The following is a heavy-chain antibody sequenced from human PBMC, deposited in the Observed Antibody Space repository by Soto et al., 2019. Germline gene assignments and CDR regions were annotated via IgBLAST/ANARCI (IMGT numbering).Heavy chain of an antibody. CDR1: GGSFSGYY. V-gene: IGHV4-34*01. CDR2: INHSGST. J-gene: IGHJ3*02. Sequence: SETLSLTCAVYGGSFSGYYWSWICQPPGKGLEWIGEINHSGSTNYNPSLKSRVTISVDTSKNQFSLKLSSVTAADTAVYYCARLIVVVTAMPAFDIWGQGTMVTVSS. CDR3: ARLIVVVTAMPAFDI. D-gene: IGHD2-21*02.